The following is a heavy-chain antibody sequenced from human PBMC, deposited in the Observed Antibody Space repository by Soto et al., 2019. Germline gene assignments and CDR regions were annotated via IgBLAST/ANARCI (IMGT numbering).Heavy chain of an antibody. Sequence: PSETLSLTCTVSGGSISSYYWSWIRQPPGKGLEWIGYIYYSGSTNYNPSLQSRVTISVDTSKNQFSLKLSSVTAADTAVYYCARDYYGSGSYFLNWFDPWGQGTLVTVSS. J-gene: IGHJ5*02. CDR1: GGSISSYY. CDR3: ARDYYGSGSYFLNWFDP. CDR2: IYYSGST. V-gene: IGHV4-59*01. D-gene: IGHD3-10*01.